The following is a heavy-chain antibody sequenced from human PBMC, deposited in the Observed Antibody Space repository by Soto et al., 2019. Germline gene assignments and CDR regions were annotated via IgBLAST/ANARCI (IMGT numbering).Heavy chain of an antibody. D-gene: IGHD3-3*01. CDR2: ISAYNGNT. CDR1: GYTFTSYG. Sequence: ASVKVSCKASGYTFTSYGISWVRQAPGQGLEWMGWISAYNGNTSYAQKLQGRVTMTTDTSTSTAYMELRSLRSDDTAVYYCARDVNNYDFWSGYFKFSPDYWGQGTLVTVSS. J-gene: IGHJ4*02. V-gene: IGHV1-18*04. CDR3: ARDVNNYDFWSGYFKFSPDY.